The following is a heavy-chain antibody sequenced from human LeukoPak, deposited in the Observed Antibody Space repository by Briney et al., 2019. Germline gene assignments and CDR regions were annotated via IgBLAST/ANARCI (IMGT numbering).Heavy chain of an antibody. Sequence: GSSVKVSCKASGGTFSSYTISWVRQATGQGLEWMGWMNPNSGNTGYAQKFQGRVTMTRNTSISTAYMELSSLRSEDTAVYYCLVITRWGQGTLVTVSS. V-gene: IGHV1-8*02. J-gene: IGHJ4*02. D-gene: IGHD3-22*01. CDR2: MNPNSGNT. CDR3: LVITR. CDR1: GGTFSSYT.